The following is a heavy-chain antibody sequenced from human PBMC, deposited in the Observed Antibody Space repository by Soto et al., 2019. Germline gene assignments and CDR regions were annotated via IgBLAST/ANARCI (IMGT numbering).Heavy chain of an antibody. J-gene: IGHJ4*02. CDR2: ISGSGTTT. D-gene: IGHD6-19*01. CDR1: GFIFSSYA. CDR3: AKPHSGWYTPFDS. Sequence: EVQLLESGGGLEQPGGSLGLSLAASGFIFSSYALGWVRQAPGKGMEWVSAISGSGTTTYYADSVKGRFTFSRDNSKNMLYLQMNSLRAEDTAVYYCAKPHSGWYTPFDSWGQGTLVTVSS. V-gene: IGHV3-23*01.